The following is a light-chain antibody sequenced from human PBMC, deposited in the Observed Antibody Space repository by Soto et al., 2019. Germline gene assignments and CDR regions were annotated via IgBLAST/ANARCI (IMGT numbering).Light chain of an antibody. CDR3: QQRNIWPQVP. J-gene: IGKJ5*01. Sequence: DIVLTQSRATLSLSPGAGASLSCMASPSVTNYLAWYHTTPGQAPRLIIYGAFNRATGIPARFSGIVSGTDYTLTISSLEPEDLALYDCQQRNIWPQVPFGQGTRLEIK. CDR2: GAF. V-gene: IGKV3-11*01. CDR1: PSVTNY.